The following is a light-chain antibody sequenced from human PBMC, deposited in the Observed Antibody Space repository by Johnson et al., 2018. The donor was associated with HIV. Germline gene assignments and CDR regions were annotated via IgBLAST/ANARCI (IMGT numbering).Light chain of an antibody. V-gene: IGLV1-51*01. CDR1: SSNIGNNY. J-gene: IGLJ1*01. CDR2: DNN. Sequence: QSVLTQPPSVSAAPGQKVTISCSGSSSNIGNNYVSWYQQLPGTAPKLLIYDNNKRPSGIPDRFSGSKSAKSATLAITGLQTGDEADYYCGAWDSSLSASYVFGTGTKVTVL. CDR3: GAWDSSLSASYV.